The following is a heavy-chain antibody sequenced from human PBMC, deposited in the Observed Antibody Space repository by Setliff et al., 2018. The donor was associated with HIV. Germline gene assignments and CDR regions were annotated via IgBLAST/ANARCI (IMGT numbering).Heavy chain of an antibody. CDR1: NGSISTIRYY. CDR3: ARGLSFYDPGGFDY. CDR2: IYYSGRT. J-gene: IGHJ4*02. V-gene: IGHV4-61*10. Sequence: SETLSLTCAVSNGSISTIRYYWSWLRQPAGKGREWIGHIYYSGRTNYNPALKRRVTMSLDTSKNQFSLKLNSVTALDTAVYYCARGLSFYDPGGFDYWGQGTRVTVS. D-gene: IGHD3-22*01.